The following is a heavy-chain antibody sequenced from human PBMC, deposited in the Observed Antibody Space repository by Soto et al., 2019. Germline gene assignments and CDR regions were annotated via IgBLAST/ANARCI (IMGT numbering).Heavy chain of an antibody. Sequence: EVQLVESGGGLIQPGGSLRLSCAASGFTVSNNYMSWVRQAPGKGLEWVSVIYSGGTTYYSDSVKGRFNISRDNSKNPLYLQMNSLRAEDTAVYYCARDGGSSGVDYWGQGTLVTVSS. CDR2: IYSGGTT. V-gene: IGHV3-53*01. CDR3: ARDGGSSGVDY. J-gene: IGHJ4*02. D-gene: IGHD6-19*01. CDR1: GFTVSNNY.